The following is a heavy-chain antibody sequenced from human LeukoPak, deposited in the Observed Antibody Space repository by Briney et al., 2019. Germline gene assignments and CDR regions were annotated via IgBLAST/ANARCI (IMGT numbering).Heavy chain of an antibody. J-gene: IGHJ3*02. D-gene: IGHD2/OR15-2a*01. CDR1: GYSFTGYF. V-gene: IGHV1-2*02. CDR3: ARYRCKTTSGCEDTDAFDT. Sequence: ASVKVSCKASGYSFTGYFIHWVRQPPGQGLEWVAWINSNSGATHFAQKFQGRVTMTRDTSVSTAYMEVSRLTSDDTAVYYCARYRCKTTSGCEDTDAFDTWGQGSMVSVSS. CDR2: INSNSGAT.